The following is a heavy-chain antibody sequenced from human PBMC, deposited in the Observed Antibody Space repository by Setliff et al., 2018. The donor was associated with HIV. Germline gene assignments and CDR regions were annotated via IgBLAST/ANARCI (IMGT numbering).Heavy chain of an antibody. D-gene: IGHD3-9*01. Sequence: GGSLRLSCAASGFTFSSYGMHWIRQAPGKGLEWISYISSSDNTMYYADSVKGRFTISRDNAKNSLFLQLNSLRAEDAAVYYCARDGAYNIFTGLVAFDYWGQGTLVTVSS. CDR2: ISSSDNTM. CDR3: ARDGAYNIFTGLVAFDY. V-gene: IGHV3-48*04. CDR1: GFTFSSYG. J-gene: IGHJ4*02.